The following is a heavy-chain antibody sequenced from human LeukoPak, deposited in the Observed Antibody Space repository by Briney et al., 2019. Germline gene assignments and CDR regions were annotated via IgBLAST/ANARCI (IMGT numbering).Heavy chain of an antibody. CDR1: YTFTSYA. Sequence: ASVKVSCKYTFTSYAITWMREAPGQGLKWMGWISAYNCNTVYAQKLQGRVTMTPDTSTTTAYMELRSLTSDDTAVYFCARKPTGGAFDIWGQGTMVTVSS. J-gene: IGHJ3*02. D-gene: IGHD3-10*01. V-gene: IGHV1-18*01. CDR2: ISAYNCNT. CDR3: ARKPTGGAFDI.